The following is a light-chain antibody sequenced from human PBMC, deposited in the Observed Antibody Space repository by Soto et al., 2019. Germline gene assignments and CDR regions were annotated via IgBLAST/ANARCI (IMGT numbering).Light chain of an antibody. CDR1: QAISSY. CDR3: QQLNSYPIT. CDR2: AAS. V-gene: IGKV1-9*01. J-gene: IGKJ5*01. Sequence: DIQLTQSPSFLSASVGDRVTITCRASQAISSYLAWYQQIPGKAPKLLIYAASTLQSGVPSRFSGSGSGTEFTLTITSLQPEDFATYYCQQLNSYPITLGQGTRLEIK.